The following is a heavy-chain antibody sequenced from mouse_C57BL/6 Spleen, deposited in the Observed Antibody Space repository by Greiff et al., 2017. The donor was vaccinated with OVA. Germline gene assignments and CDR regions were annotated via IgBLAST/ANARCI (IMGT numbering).Heavy chain of an antibody. Sequence: QVQLQQSGAELVKPGASVKMSCKASGYTFTTYPIEWMKQNPGKGLEWIGNFHPENDDTKYNEKFKGKATLTVEKSSSTVYLELSRLTSDDSAVYDCARSELYGTAWFAYWGQGTLVTVSA. D-gene: IGHD1-1*01. CDR3: ARSELYGTAWFAY. CDR2: FHPENDDT. CDR1: GYTFTTYP. J-gene: IGHJ3*01. V-gene: IGHV1-47*01.